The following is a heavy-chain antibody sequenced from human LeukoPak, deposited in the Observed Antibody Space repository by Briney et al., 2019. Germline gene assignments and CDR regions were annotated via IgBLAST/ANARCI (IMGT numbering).Heavy chain of an antibody. CDR3: ARGVGGYYDSGNYQRGAFDI. D-gene: IGHD3-22*01. V-gene: IGHV4-59*01. CDR2: IYYSGNT. J-gene: IGHJ3*02. CDR1: GGPMSVYY. Sequence: PSETLSLTCTVSGGPMSVYYWSWIRQPPGRGLECIGNIYYSGNTDYNPSLKSRVTISVDTSKNQFSLKLTSVTAADTAVYYCARGVGGYYDSGNYQRGAFDIWGQGTMVTVSS.